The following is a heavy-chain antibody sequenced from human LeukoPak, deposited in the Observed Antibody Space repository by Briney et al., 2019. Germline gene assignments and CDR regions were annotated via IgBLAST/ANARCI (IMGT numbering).Heavy chain of an antibody. CDR2: MYHSGST. CDR3: ARDYRYCSSTSCYAFDY. CDR1: GYSISSGYY. J-gene: IGHJ4*02. V-gene: IGHV4-38-2*02. D-gene: IGHD2-2*01. Sequence: SETLSLTCAVSGYSISSGYYWGWIRQPPGKGLEWIGNMYHSGSTYYNPSLKSRVTIPVDTSKNQFSLKLSSVTAADTAVYYCARDYRYCSSTSCYAFDYWGQGTLVTVSS.